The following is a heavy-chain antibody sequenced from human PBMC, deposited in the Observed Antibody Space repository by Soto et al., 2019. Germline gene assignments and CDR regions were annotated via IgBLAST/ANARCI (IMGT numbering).Heavy chain of an antibody. CDR3: ARSYAIVVVAATVFRFDP. J-gene: IGHJ5*02. Sequence: PSETLSLTCTVSGGSISSSSYYWGWIRQPPGKGLEWIGSIYYSGSTYYNPSLKSRVTISVDTSKNQFSLKLSSVTAEDTAVYYCARSYAIVVVAATVFRFDPWGQGTLVTVSS. CDR1: GGSISSSSYY. V-gene: IGHV4-39*01. CDR2: IYYSGST. D-gene: IGHD2-15*01.